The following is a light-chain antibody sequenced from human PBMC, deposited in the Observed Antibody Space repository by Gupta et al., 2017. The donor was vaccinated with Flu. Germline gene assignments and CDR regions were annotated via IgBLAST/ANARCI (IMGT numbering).Light chain of an antibody. Sequence: ERATLSCRASRGVNNNLLTWYQQKPGQAPRLLIYGASSRATGIPDRFRGSGSGTDFTLTIRRLEPEDFAVYYCQQFGISAYTFGQGTKLEIK. CDR1: RGVNNNL. CDR2: GAS. V-gene: IGKV3-20*01. CDR3: QQFGISAYT. J-gene: IGKJ2*01.